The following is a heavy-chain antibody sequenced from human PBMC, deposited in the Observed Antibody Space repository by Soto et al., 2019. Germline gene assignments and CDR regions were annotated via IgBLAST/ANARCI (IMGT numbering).Heavy chain of an antibody. CDR1: GFTFSSYA. Sequence: GGSLRLSCAASGFTFSSYAMSWVRQAPGKGLQWVSALTGNGETTYYAVSVKGRFTISRDNSKRTLYLQMESLRAEDTAVYYCAKVPAFGIGYYYYMDVWGKGTTVTVSS. D-gene: IGHD3-3*01. J-gene: IGHJ6*03. CDR3: AKVPAFGIGYYYYMDV. CDR2: LTGNGETT. V-gene: IGHV3-23*01.